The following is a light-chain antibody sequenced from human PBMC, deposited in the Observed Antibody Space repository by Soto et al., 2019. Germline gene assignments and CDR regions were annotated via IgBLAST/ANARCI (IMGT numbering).Light chain of an antibody. V-gene: IGKV3-15*01. J-gene: IGKJ5*01. CDR1: ENIYTN. CDR3: QQYYNWPRT. CDR2: GAS. Sequence: DIVLTQSPATLSVSPGERATLSFRASENIYTNLAWYQQKPGQAPRLLFYGASTRATGLPARFSGTGSGTEFTLTINSLQAEDSAVYYCQQYYNWPRTFGQGTRLEIK.